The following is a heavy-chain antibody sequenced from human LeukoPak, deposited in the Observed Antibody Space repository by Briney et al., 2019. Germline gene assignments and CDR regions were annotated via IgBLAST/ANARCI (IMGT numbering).Heavy chain of an antibody. CDR3: ARVAPDYYDPGDY. D-gene: IGHD3-22*01. Sequence: GGSLRLSCAASGFPSTSSAVSWVRQAPGKGLEWVSSISTSSIYIYYADSVKGRFTISRDNARNSLYLQMNSLRAEDTAVYYCARVAPDYYDPGDYWGQGTLVTVSS. CDR2: ISTSSIYI. CDR1: GFPSTSSA. V-gene: IGHV3-21*01. J-gene: IGHJ4*02.